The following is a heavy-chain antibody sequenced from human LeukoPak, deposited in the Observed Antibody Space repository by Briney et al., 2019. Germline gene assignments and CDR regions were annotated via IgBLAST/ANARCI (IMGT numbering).Heavy chain of an antibody. D-gene: IGHD6-6*01. CDR3: ARDTSIAARQYYGMDV. V-gene: IGHV4-59*01. CDR2: IYYSGTT. Sequence: SETLSLTCTVSGGSISSYYWSWIRQPPGKGLEWIGYIYYSGTTNYNPSLKSRVTISVDTSKNQFSLKLSSVTAADTAVYYCARDTSIAARQYYGMDVWGQGTTVTVSS. CDR1: GGSISSYY. J-gene: IGHJ6*02.